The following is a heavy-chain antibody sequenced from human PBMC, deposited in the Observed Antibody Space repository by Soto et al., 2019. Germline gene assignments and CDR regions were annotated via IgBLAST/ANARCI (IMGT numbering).Heavy chain of an antibody. CDR1: GFTFSSYA. J-gene: IGHJ5*02. CDR3: ARDVGDA. CDR2: ISYDGSNK. Sequence: QVQLVESGGGVVQPGRSLRLSCAASGFTFSSYAMHWVRQAAGKGLEWVAVISYDGSNKYYADSVKGRFTISRDNSKNTLYLQMNSLRAEDTAVYSCARDVGDAWGQGTLVTVTS. V-gene: IGHV3-30-3*01. D-gene: IGHD1-26*01.